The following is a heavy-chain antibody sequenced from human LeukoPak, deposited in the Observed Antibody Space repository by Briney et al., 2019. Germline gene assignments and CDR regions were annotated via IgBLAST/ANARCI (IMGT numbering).Heavy chain of an antibody. V-gene: IGHV3-11*01. CDR2: ISSSGSTI. CDR1: GFTFSDYY. D-gene: IGHD6-13*01. CDR3: ASWHSSSWPADY. J-gene: IGHJ4*02. Sequence: GGSLRLSCAASGFTFSDYYMSWIRQAPGKGREWVSYISSSGSTIYYADSVKGRFTISRDNAKNTLYLQMNSLRAEDTAVYYCASWHSSSWPADYWGQGTLVTVSS.